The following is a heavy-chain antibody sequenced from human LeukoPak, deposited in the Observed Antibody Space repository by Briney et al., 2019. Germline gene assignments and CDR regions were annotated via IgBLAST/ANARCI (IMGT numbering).Heavy chain of an antibody. Sequence: ASVKVSCKASGYTFTTYGISWVRQAPGQGLEWMGWINPNSGGTNYAQKFQGRVTMTRDTSISTAYMELSRLRSDDTAVYYCAREDDYGANSYDYWGQGTLVTVSS. CDR3: AREDDYGANSYDY. J-gene: IGHJ4*02. CDR1: GYTFTTYG. D-gene: IGHD4-23*01. V-gene: IGHV1-2*02. CDR2: INPNSGGT.